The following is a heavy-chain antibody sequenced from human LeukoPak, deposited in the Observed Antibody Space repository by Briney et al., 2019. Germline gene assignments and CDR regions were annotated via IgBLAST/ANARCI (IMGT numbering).Heavy chain of an antibody. CDR1: GFTFSSYA. CDR3: ARGYNSPWDRYFDC. J-gene: IGHJ4*02. D-gene: IGHD2/OR15-2a*01. Sequence: GGSLRLSCAASGFTFSSYAMSWVRQAPGKGLEWVSAISGSGGSTYYADSVKGRFTISRDNSKNTLYLQMNSLRAEDTAVYYCARGYNSPWDRYFDCWGQGTLVTVSS. CDR2: ISGSGGST. V-gene: IGHV3-23*01.